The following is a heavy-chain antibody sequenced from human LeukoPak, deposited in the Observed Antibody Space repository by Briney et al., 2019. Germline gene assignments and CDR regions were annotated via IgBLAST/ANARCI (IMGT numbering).Heavy chain of an antibody. V-gene: IGHV4-59*08. J-gene: IGHJ4*02. CDR2: IYDSGST. D-gene: IGHD5-12*01. Sequence: SSETLSLTCTVSGGSISSYYWSWIRQPPGKGLEWIGYIYDSGSTNYNPSLKSRVTISVDTSKNQFSLKLSSVTAADTAVYYCAKDVVGVACPDYWGQGTLVTVSS. CDR1: GGSISSYY. CDR3: AKDVVGVACPDY.